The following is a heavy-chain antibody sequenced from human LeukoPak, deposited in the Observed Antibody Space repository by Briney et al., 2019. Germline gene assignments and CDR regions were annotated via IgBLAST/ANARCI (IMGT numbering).Heavy chain of an antibody. Sequence: SETLSLTCTVSGGSISSSNYYWGWIRQPPGKGLEWIGSIYYRGTTYYNPSLESRVTISVHTSKSQFSLKLSSVTAADTAVYYCARHAEYYYDSGGLLDYWGQGTLVTVSS. CDR1: GGSISSSNYY. J-gene: IGHJ4*02. CDR2: IYYRGTT. D-gene: IGHD3-22*01. V-gene: IGHV4-39*01. CDR3: ARHAEYYYDSGGLLDY.